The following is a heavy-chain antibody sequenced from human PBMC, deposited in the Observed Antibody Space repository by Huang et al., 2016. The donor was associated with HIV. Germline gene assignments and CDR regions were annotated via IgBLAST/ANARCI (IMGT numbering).Heavy chain of an antibody. CDR1: GYDFGSYG. J-gene: IGHJ3*01. Sequence: QVQLVQSGGEVKQPGASVRVSCKASGYDFGSYGMSWVGQAPGQGREWLGWIGSDSRDTRTAQKFQGRVTMTTDRSATTTYMELRSLRYDDTAVYYCARDTYYTDIWKRNDASFLWGQGTMITV. V-gene: IGHV1-18*01. CDR3: ARDTYYTDIWKRNDASFL. D-gene: IGHD3-22*01. CDR2: IGSDSRDT.